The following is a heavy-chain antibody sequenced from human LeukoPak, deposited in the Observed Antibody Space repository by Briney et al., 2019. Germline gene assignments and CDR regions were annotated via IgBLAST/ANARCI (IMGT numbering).Heavy chain of an antibody. J-gene: IGHJ4*02. V-gene: IGHV3-23*01. CDR3: AKGPDTAMDPAYFDY. CDR2: ISGSGGST. Sequence: PGGSLRLSCAASGFTFSSYAMSWVRQAPGKGLEWVSAISGSGGSTYYADSAKGRFTISRDNSKNTLNLQMNSLRAEDTAVYYCAKGPDTAMDPAYFDYWGQGTVVTVSS. CDR1: GFTFSSYA. D-gene: IGHD5-18*01.